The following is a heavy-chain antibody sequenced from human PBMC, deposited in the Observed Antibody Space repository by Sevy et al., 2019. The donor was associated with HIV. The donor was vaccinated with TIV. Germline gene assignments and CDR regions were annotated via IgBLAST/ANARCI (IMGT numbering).Heavy chain of an antibody. CDR1: GFTFSSYA. CDR2: ISGSGGST. D-gene: IGHD3-3*01. Sequence: GGSLRLSCAASGFTFSSYAMSWVRQAPGKGLEWVSAISGSGGSTYYADSVKGRFTISRDNSKNTRYLQMNSLRAEETAVYYCAKNRAIFGVVDAFDIWGQGTMVTVSS. J-gene: IGHJ3*02. CDR3: AKNRAIFGVVDAFDI. V-gene: IGHV3-23*01.